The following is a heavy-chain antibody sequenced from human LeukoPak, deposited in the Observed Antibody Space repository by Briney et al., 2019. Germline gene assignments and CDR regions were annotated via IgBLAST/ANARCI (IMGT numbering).Heavy chain of an antibody. D-gene: IGHD6-13*01. CDR1: GGSISSSSYY. Sequence: SETLSLTCTVSGGSISSSSYYWGWIRQPPGKGLEWIESIYYSGSTYYNPSLKSRVTISVDTSKNQFSLKLSSVTAADTAVYYCARLYSSSWYNFDYWGQGTLVTVSS. J-gene: IGHJ4*02. CDR3: ARLYSSSWYNFDY. CDR2: IYYSGST. V-gene: IGHV4-39*07.